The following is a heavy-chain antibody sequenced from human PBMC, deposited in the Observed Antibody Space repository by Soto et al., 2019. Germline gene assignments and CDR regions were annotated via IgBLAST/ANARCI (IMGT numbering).Heavy chain of an antibody. Sequence: EVQLVESGGGLVQPGRSLRLSCAASGFTFDDYAMHWVRQAPGKGLEWVSGISWNSGSIGYADSVKGRFTISRDNAKNYLYLQMNSLRAEDTALYYCAKDMGPWLVGKALDIWGQGTMVTVSS. V-gene: IGHV3-9*01. CDR1: GFTFDDYA. J-gene: IGHJ3*02. CDR2: ISWNSGSI. D-gene: IGHD6-19*01. CDR3: AKDMGPWLVGKALDI.